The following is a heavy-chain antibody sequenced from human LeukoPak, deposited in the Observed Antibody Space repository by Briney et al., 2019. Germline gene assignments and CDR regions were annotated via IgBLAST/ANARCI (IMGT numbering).Heavy chain of an antibody. CDR3: ARYTDYYGMDV. J-gene: IGHJ6*02. D-gene: IGHD2-8*01. CDR2: IKQDGSEK. CDR1: GCTFITYW. V-gene: IGHV3-7*01. Sequence: GGSLSRTRAASGCTFITYWLSGVGHAPGRGLEWVANIKQDGSEKYYVDSVKGRFTISRDNAKNSLYLQMNSLRAEDTAVYYCARYTDYYGMDVWGQGTTVTVSS.